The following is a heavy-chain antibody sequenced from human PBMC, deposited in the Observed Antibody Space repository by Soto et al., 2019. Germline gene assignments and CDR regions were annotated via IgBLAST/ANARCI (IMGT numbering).Heavy chain of an antibody. CDR3: ARDPRCSSSPSRALCYYGMDV. V-gene: IGHV1-2*04. CDR1: GYTFTGYY. CDR2: INPNSGGT. D-gene: IGHD6-6*01. Sequence: GAPVKASCKGSGYTFTGYYMHWVRQAPGQGLEWMGWINPNSGGTNYAQKFQGWVTMNRDTSISTAYMELSRLRSDDTAVYYCARDPRCSSSPSRALCYYGMDVCGQGTTVTVSS. J-gene: IGHJ6*02.